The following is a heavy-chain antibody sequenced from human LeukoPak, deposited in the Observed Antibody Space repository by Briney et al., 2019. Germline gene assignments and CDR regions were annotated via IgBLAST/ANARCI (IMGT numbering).Heavy chain of an antibody. CDR2: IKHDGSEK. D-gene: IGHD3-3*01. J-gene: IGHJ4*02. CDR1: GFTFSNYA. Sequence: GGSLRLSCAASGFTFSNYAMDWVCQAPGKGLEWVASIKHDGSEKYYVDSVRGRFTISRDNTMNSLYLQMSSLRAEDTAVYYCATDRGWRTSGYYLYYFEYWGQGTLVTYSS. V-gene: IGHV3-7*01. CDR3: ATDRGWRTSGYYLYYFEY.